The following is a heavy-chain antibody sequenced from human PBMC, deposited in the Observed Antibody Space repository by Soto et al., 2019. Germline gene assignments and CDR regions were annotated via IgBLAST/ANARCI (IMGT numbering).Heavy chain of an antibody. V-gene: IGHV1-69*13. CDR2: IIPLFGTT. J-gene: IGHJ6*02. CDR1: GGAFSSFD. Sequence: ASVKVSCKASGGAFSSFDISWVRQAPGQGLDWMGGIIPLFGTTNYAQKFQGRGTITADASTSTAFMELSSLTSEDTAVYYCVRGLTEGYYGVEVWGQGTTVTVSS. CDR3: VRGLTEGYYGVEV.